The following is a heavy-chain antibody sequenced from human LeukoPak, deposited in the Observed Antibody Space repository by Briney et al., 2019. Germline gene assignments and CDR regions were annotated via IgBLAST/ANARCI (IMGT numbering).Heavy chain of an antibody. CDR1: GFTFSSYW. Sequence: GGSLRLSCAASGFTFSSYWMSWVRQAPGKGLEWMANIKQDGSEKYYVDSVKGRFTISRDNAKNSLYLQMNSLRAEDTAVYYCARAIVVVTLEYFQHWGQGTLVTVSS. CDR2: IKQDGSEK. V-gene: IGHV3-7*01. D-gene: IGHD3-22*01. CDR3: ARAIVVVTLEYFQH. J-gene: IGHJ1*01.